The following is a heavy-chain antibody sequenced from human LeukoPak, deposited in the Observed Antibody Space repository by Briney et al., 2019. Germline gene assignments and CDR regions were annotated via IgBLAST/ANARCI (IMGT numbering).Heavy chain of an antibody. CDR2: INQDGSQK. CDR1: GFSTSRSW. Sequence: GGSLRLSCAGSGFSTSRSWMSWVRQTPGKGLEWVANINQDGSQKYYVDSVKGRFTITRDNAKNSLFLQMNSLRAEGTAMYYCTRDQSWGQGTLVTVSS. CDR3: TRDQS. V-gene: IGHV3-7*01. J-gene: IGHJ5*02.